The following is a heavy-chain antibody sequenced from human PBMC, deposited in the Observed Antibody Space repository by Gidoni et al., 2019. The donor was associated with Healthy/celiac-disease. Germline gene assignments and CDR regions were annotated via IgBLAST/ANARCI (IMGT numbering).Heavy chain of an antibody. V-gene: IGHV3-11*06. CDR2: ISSSSSYT. CDR1: GFTFSDYY. J-gene: IGHJ6*03. Sequence: QVQLVESGGGLVKPGGSLRLSCAASGFTFSDYYMSWIRQAPGKGLEWVSYISSSSSYTNYADSVKGRFTISRDNAKNSLYLQMNSLRAEDTAVYYCARDRDYDFWSGTPFYMDVWGKGTTVTVSS. CDR3: ARDRDYDFWSGTPFYMDV. D-gene: IGHD3-3*01.